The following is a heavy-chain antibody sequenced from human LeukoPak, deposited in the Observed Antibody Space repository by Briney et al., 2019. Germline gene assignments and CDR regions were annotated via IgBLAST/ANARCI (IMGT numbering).Heavy chain of an antibody. V-gene: IGHV3-11*01. CDR1: GFTFSDYF. Sequence: GGALRLSCVASGFTFSDYFMTWIRQAPGKGVEWVSYISSGGGTIYYADSVKGRFTISRDNAKNSLYLQMNSLRGEDTAVYYCARDFWQPGDDCWGQGTLVTVSS. CDR3: ARDFWQPGDDC. CDR2: ISSGGGTI. D-gene: IGHD3-3*01. J-gene: IGHJ4*02.